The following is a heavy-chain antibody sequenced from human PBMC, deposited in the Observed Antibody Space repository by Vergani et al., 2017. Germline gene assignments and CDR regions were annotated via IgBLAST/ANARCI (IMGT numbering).Heavy chain of an antibody. J-gene: IGHJ5*02. CDR3: AKYLRDSTDGLPES. V-gene: IGHV3-30*02. D-gene: IGHD2-21*02. CDR2: IGKDGINI. Sequence: QVQLVESAGGVVQPGGSLRLSCAASGFTFSNFGMHCIRQAQGKGLEWLAYIGKDGINIRYRDAVKGRFTVSRDNSKERLSLQMYSLRSEETALYYCAKYLRDSTDGLPESWGTGTLVIFSS. CDR1: GFTFSNFG.